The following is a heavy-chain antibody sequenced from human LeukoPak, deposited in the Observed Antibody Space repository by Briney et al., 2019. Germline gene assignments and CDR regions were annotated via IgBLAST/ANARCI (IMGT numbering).Heavy chain of an antibody. CDR3: SRASLPTTISFTD. D-gene: IGHD5-12*01. V-gene: IGHV1-2*02. Sequence: ASVKVSCKASGYTFTDYFIHWVRQAPGQGLEWMGWFNPNSDGANYAQKFQGRVTMTRDTSISTAYMELNSLRSDDTAVYYCSRASLPTTISFTDWGQGTLVTVSS. CDR1: GYTFTDYF. CDR2: FNPNSDGA. J-gene: IGHJ4*02.